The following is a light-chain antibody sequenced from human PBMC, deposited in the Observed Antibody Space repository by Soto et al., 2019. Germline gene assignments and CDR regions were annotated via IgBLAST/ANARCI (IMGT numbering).Light chain of an antibody. Sequence: QPVLTQPASVSGSPGQSITISCTGTSSDVGGYNYVSWYQQYPGKAPKLMIYEVNNRPSGVSNRFSGSKSGNTASLTISGLQAEDEGDYYCSSYTSSSTVVFGGGTKLTVL. V-gene: IGLV2-14*01. CDR3: SSYTSSSTVV. CDR1: SSDVGGYNY. J-gene: IGLJ2*01. CDR2: EVN.